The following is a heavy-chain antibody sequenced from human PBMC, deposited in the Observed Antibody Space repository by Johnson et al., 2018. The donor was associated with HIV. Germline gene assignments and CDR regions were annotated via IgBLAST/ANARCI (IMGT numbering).Heavy chain of an antibody. CDR3: AAHRRDGYNRIQGPRAFDI. CDR2: FRWNSGGI. Sequence: VQLVESGGGLVQPGRSLRLSCAASGFTFDDYAMPWVRQAPGKRLARVSGFRWNSGGIGYQGSGRGRFTISRDNAKNSLYLQMNSLRAEDTALYYCAAHRRDGYNRIQGPRAFDIWGQGTMVTVSS. CDR1: GFTFDDYA. D-gene: IGHD5-24*01. V-gene: IGHV3-9*01. J-gene: IGHJ3*02.